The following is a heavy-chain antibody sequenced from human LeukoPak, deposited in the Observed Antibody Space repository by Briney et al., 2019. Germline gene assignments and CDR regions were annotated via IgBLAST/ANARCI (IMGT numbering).Heavy chain of an antibody. V-gene: IGHV3-66*01. Sequence: GGSLRLSCAASGFTFSNAWMNWVRQAPGKGLEWVSVIYSGGSTYYADSVKGRFTISRDNSKNTLYLQMNSLRAEDTAVYYCARDEIAHFDYWGQGTLVTVSS. CDR2: IYSGGST. CDR3: ARDEIAHFDY. J-gene: IGHJ4*02. D-gene: IGHD2/OR15-2a*01. CDR1: GFTFSNAW.